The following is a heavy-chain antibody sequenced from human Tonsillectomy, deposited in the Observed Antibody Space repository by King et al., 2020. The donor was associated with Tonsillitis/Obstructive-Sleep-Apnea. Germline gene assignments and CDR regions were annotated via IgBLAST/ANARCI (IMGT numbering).Heavy chain of an antibody. Sequence: QLVQSGAEVKKPGASVKVSCKASGYTFTSYDINWVRQATGQGLEWMGWMNPNSGNTCYAQKFQGRVTMTRNTSISTAYMELSSLGSEDTAVYYCARQNTGNCRSTSCYTFGYWGQGTLVTVSS. CDR1: GYTFTSYD. CDR2: MNPNSGNT. J-gene: IGHJ4*02. V-gene: IGHV1-8*01. CDR3: ARQNTGNCRSTSCYTFGY. D-gene: IGHD2-2*02.